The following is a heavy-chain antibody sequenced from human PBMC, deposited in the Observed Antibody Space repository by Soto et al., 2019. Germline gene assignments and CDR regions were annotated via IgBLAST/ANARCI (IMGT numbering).Heavy chain of an antibody. CDR2: ISPKSGGS. CDR3: ARDNRPFIVGATLPYDY. Sequence: ASVKVSCKASGYTFINYYMHWVRQALGQGFEWMGRISPKSGGSNYAQKFQGRVSMTWDTSLKTAYLELSSLRSEDTAVYYCARDNRPFIVGATLPYDYWGQGTLVTVSS. D-gene: IGHD1-26*01. J-gene: IGHJ4*02. V-gene: IGHV1-2*02. CDR1: GYTFINYY.